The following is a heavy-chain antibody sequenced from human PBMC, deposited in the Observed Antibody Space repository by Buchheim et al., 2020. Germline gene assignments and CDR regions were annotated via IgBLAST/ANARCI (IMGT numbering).Heavy chain of an antibody. Sequence: QVQLVQSGAEVKKPGPSVKVSCKASGYTFTSYDINWVRQATGQGLEWMGWMNPNSGNTGYAQKFQGRVTMTRNTSISTAYMELSSLRSEDTAVYYCARVVLRFLEWPISPQRWFDPWGQGTL. CDR3: ARVVLRFLEWPISPQRWFDP. V-gene: IGHV1-8*01. CDR2: MNPNSGNT. D-gene: IGHD3-3*01. J-gene: IGHJ5*02. CDR1: GYTFTSYD.